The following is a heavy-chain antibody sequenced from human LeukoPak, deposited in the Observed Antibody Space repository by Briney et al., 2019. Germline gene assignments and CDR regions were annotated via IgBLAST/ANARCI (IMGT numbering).Heavy chain of an antibody. V-gene: IGHV4-38-2*02. CDR1: GYSISSGYY. CDR2: IYHSGST. CDR3: ASITRDGYNLRYYFDY. J-gene: IGHJ4*02. Sequence: SETLTLTCTVSGYSISSGYYWGLIRQPPGKGLEWIGSIYHSGSTYYNPSLKSRVTISVDTSKNQFSLKLSSVTAADTAVYYCASITRDGYNLRYYFDYWGQGTLVTVSS. D-gene: IGHD5-24*01.